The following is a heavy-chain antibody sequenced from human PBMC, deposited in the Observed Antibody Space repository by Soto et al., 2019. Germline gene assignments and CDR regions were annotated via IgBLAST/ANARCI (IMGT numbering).Heavy chain of an antibody. CDR3: AKAIWSGYLSEVYYFDY. J-gene: IGHJ4*02. CDR2: ISGSGGST. Sequence: PGGSLRLSCAASGFTFSSYAMSWVRQAPGKGLEWVSAISGSGGSTYYADSVKGRFTISRDNSKNTLYLQMNSLRAEDTAVYYCAKAIWSGYLSEVYYFDYWGQGTLVTVSS. CDR1: GFTFSSYA. V-gene: IGHV3-23*01. D-gene: IGHD3-3*01.